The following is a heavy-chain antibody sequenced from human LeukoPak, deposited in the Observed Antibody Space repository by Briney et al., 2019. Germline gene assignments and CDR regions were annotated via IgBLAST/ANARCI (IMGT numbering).Heavy chain of an antibody. D-gene: IGHD3-10*01. V-gene: IGHV1-8*01. J-gene: IGHJ6*03. CDR2: MNPNSGNT. Sequence: ASVKVSCKASGYTFTSYDINWVRQATGQGLEWMGWMNPNSGNTGYAQKFQGRVTMTRNTSISTAYMELSSLRSEDTAVYYCAGEGYYYGSGSYYNGYYYYYMDVWGKGTTVTVSS. CDR3: AGEGYYYGSGSYYNGYYYYYMDV. CDR1: GYTFTSYD.